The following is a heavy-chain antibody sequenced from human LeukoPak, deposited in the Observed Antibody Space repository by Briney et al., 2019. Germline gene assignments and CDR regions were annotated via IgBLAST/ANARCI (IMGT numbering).Heavy chain of an antibody. CDR3: ARHKTGARAFDI. CDR1: GGSLNNYY. Sequence: SETLSVTCAVYGGSLNNYYWSWIRQPPGKGLEWIGEINHSGTTSYNPSLKSRVTISVDTSKNQFSLKLTSVTAADTAVFYCARHKTGARAFDIWGQGTMVTVSS. CDR2: INHSGTT. V-gene: IGHV4-34*01. J-gene: IGHJ3*02. D-gene: IGHD3-10*01.